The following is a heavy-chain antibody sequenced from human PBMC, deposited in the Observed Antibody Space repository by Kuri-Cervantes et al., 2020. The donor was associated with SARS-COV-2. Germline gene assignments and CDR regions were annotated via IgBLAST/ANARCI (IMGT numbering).Heavy chain of an antibody. CDR1: GYTLTELS. CDR2: FDPEDGET. CDR3: ATDLRHYDFWSGYYPLGYFQH. D-gene: IGHD3-3*01. V-gene: IGHV1-24*01. Sequence: ASVKVSCKVSGYTLTELSMHWVRQAPGKGLEWMGGFDPEDGETIYAQKFQSRVTMTEDTSTDTAYMELSSLRSEDTAVYYCATDLRHYDFWSGYYPLGYFQHWGQGTLVTVSS. J-gene: IGHJ1*01.